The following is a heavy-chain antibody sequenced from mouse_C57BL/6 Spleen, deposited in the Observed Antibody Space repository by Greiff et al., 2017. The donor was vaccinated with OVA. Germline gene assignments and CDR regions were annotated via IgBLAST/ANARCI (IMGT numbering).Heavy chain of an antibody. D-gene: IGHD1-1*01. Sequence: EVKLMESGPGLVKPSQSLSLTCSVTGYSITSGYYWNWIRQFPGNKLEWMGYISYDGSNNYNPSLKNRISITRDTSKNQFFLKLNSVTTEDTATYYCASENYYGSSYEAMDYWGQGTSVTVSS. CDR3: ASENYYGSSYEAMDY. V-gene: IGHV3-6*01. J-gene: IGHJ4*01. CDR1: GYSITSGYY. CDR2: ISYDGSN.